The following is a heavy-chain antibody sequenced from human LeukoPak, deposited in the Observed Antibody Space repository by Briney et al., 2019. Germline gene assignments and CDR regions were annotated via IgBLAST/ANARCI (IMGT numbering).Heavy chain of an antibody. V-gene: IGHV4-30-2*01. CDR3: ARDKNYYDSSSTNYYYYYMDV. CDR1: GGSISSGGYY. D-gene: IGHD3-22*01. Sequence: PSETLSLTCTVSGGSISSGGYYWSWIRQPPGKGLEWIGYIYHSGSTYYNPSLKSRVTISVDRSKNQFSLKLSSVTAADTAVYYCARDKNYYDSSSTNYYYYYMDVWGKGTTVTVSS. J-gene: IGHJ6*03. CDR2: IYHSGST.